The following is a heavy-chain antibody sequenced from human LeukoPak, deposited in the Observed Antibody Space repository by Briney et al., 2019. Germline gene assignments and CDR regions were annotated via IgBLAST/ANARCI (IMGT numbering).Heavy chain of an antibody. CDR1: GFTFSSYV. CDR2: ISGSGGST. J-gene: IGHJ6*03. Sequence: PGGSLRLSCAAAGFTFSSYVMSWGRQAPGKGLEWVSAISGSGGSTYYADSVKGRFTISRDNSKNTLYLQMNSLRAEDTAVYYCAKDRNIYYYYYYMDVWGKGTTVTVSS. D-gene: IGHD2/OR15-2a*01. V-gene: IGHV3-23*01. CDR3: AKDRNIYYYYYYMDV.